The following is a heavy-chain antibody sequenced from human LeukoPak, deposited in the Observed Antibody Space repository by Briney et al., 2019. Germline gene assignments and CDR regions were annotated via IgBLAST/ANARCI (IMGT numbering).Heavy chain of an antibody. J-gene: IGHJ4*02. D-gene: IGHD1-26*01. V-gene: IGHV3-23*01. CDR1: GFTFSSYA. Sequence: GGSLRLSCAASGFTFSSYAMSWVRQAPGKGLEWVSAISGSGGSTYYADSVKGRFTISRDNSKNTLYLQMNSLRAEGTAVYYCAKHTGIVASRIGHEFDYWGQGTLVTVSS. CDR2: ISGSGGST. CDR3: AKHTGIVASRIGHEFDY.